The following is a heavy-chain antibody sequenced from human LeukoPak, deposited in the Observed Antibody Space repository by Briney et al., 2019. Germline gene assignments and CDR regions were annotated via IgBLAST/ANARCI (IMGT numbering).Heavy chain of an antibody. CDR3: ATNAGPAALDAVDI. CDR2: ISYRGST. D-gene: IGHD2-2*01. CDR1: GGSINNPY. J-gene: IGHJ3*02. Sequence: SETLSLTCTVSGGSINNPYWSWIRQPPGKGLEWIGYISYRGSTNYNPSLKSRVTISVDASNNQFSLKLSSVTAADTAVYYCATNAGPAALDAVDIWGQGTMVTVSS. V-gene: IGHV4-59*08.